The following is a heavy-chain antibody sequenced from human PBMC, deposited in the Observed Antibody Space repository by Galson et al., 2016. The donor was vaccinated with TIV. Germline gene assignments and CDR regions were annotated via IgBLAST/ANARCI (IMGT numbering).Heavy chain of an antibody. V-gene: IGHV1-69*13. CDR2: IIPMFGTA. J-gene: IGHJ6*02. CDR3: ARPREGVQHQHYYSMDV. CDR1: GVTFSLHA. Sequence: SVKVSCKASGVTFSLHAISWVRQAPGQGLEWMGGIIPMFGTANYAQKFQGRATITADESTNTAYMELSSLRSEDAAVDYCARPREGVQHQHYYSMDVWGQGTTITVSS. D-gene: IGHD2-2*01.